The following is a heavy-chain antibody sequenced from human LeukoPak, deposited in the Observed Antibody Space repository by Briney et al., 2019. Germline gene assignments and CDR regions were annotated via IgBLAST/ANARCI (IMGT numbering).Heavy chain of an antibody. CDR3: AKDRAGAYSSGGTGFDY. V-gene: IGHV3-23*01. D-gene: IGHD6-19*01. Sequence: GGSLRLSCAASGFTFDDYAMHWVRQAPGKGLEWVSVTSGSGGSTSYADSVKGRFTISRDNSKNTLYLQMNSLRAEDTAVYYCAKDRAGAYSSGGTGFDYWGQGTLVTVSS. CDR1: GFTFDDYA. J-gene: IGHJ4*02. CDR2: TSGSGGST.